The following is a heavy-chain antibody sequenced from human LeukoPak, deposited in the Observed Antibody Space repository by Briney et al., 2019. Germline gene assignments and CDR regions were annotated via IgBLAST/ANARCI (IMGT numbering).Heavy chain of an antibody. J-gene: IGHJ6*02. CDR3: ARQGTTSPQHYFYYYGMDV. V-gene: IGHV4-39*01. CDR2: IYYSGST. Sequence: ETLSLTCTVSGGSISISNYYWGWIRQPPGRGLEWFGSIYYSGSTYYNPSLKSRVSISVDTSKNQFSLKLSSVSAADTAVYYCARQGTTSPQHYFYYYGMDVWGQGTTVTVSS. D-gene: IGHD2-2*01. CDR1: GGSISISNYY.